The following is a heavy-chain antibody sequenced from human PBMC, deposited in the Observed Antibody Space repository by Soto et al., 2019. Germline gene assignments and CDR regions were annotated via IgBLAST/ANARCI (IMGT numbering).Heavy chain of an antibody. CDR3: ARVIVVVPAATGNWFDP. J-gene: IGHJ5*02. D-gene: IGHD2-2*01. V-gene: IGHV4-59*01. CDR2: IYYSGST. Sequence: PSETRTLTCTVSGGSISRYYRSWIRQPPGKGLEWIGYIYYSGSTNYNPSLKSRVTISVDTSKNQFSLKLSSVTAADTAVYYCARVIVVVPAATGNWFDPWGQGTLVTVS. CDR1: GGSISRYY.